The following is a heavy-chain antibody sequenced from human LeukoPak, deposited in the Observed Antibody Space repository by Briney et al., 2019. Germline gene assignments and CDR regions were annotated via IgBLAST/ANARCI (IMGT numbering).Heavy chain of an antibody. CDR3: AREMVGERGWFDP. D-gene: IGHD2-15*01. V-gene: IGHV4-59*01. CDR2: IYYSGST. Sequence: SETLSLTCTVSGGSISSYCWSWIRQPPGKGLEWIGYIYYSGSTNYNPSLKSRVTISVDTSKNQFSLKLSSVTAADTAVYYCAREMVGERGWFDPWGQGTLVTVSS. J-gene: IGHJ5*02. CDR1: GGSISSYC.